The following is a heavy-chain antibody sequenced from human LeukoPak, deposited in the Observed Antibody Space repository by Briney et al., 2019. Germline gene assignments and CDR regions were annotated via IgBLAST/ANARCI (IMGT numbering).Heavy chain of an antibody. CDR2: IWYDGSNK. Sequence: PGGSLRLSCAASGFTFSSYGMHWVRQAPGKGLEWVAVIWYDGSNKYYADSVKGRFTISRDNSKNTLYLQMNSLRAEDTAVYYCARDIGCSGGSCYRSSTYKTPIYGMDVWGKGTTVTVSS. CDR3: ARDIGCSGGSCYRSSTYKTPIYGMDV. J-gene: IGHJ6*04. V-gene: IGHV3-33*01. CDR1: GFTFSSYG. D-gene: IGHD2-15*01.